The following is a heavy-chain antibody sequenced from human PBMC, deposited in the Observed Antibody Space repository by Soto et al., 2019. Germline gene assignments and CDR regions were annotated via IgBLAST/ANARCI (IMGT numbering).Heavy chain of an antibody. D-gene: IGHD6-25*01. Sequence: EAHLVGSGGGLVQPGGSLRLSCAASGFAVSANYWSWVRQAPGKGLEWVSLIYSGGDTDYADSVRGRFTSSRDNSKNTLFLQMNSLKVEDTAVYYCATRMTTAPYWGQGALVNVSS. CDR3: ATRMTTAPY. CDR1: GFAVSANY. CDR2: IYSGGDT. J-gene: IGHJ4*02. V-gene: IGHV3-66*01.